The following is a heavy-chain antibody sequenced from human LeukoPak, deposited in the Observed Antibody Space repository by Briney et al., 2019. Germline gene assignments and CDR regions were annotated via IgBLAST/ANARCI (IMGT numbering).Heavy chain of an antibody. J-gene: IGHJ4*02. D-gene: IGHD1-26*01. V-gene: IGHV3-23*01. Sequence: GGSLRLSCAASGFTFSSYAMTWVRQAPGKGLELVSGISGSGASTYYADSVKGRFTISRDNSKNTLYLQMNSLRAEDTAVYYCARDHEWGRAYFDYWGQGTLVTVSS. CDR3: ARDHEWGRAYFDY. CDR1: GFTFSSYA. CDR2: ISGSGAST.